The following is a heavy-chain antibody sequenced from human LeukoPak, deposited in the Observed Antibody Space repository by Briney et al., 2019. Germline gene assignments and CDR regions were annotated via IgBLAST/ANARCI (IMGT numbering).Heavy chain of an antibody. CDR1: GGSFSGYY. Sequence: KSSETLSLTCAVYGGSFSGYYWSWIRQPPGKGLEWIGEINHSGGTNYNPSLKSRVTISVDTSKNQFSLKLSSVTAADTAVYYCARDSQDSSHSNYWGNYYYYGMDVWGQGTTVTVSS. J-gene: IGHJ6*02. CDR3: ARDSQDSSHSNYWGNYYYYGMDV. V-gene: IGHV4-34*01. D-gene: IGHD4-11*01. CDR2: INHSGGT.